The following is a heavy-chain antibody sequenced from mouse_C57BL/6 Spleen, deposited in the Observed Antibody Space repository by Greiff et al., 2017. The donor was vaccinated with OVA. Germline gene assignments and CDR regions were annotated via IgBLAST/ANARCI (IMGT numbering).Heavy chain of an antibody. CDR2: IDPSDSYT. Sequence: QVQLQQPGAELVKPGASVKLSCKASGYTFTSYWMQWVKQRPGQGLEWIGEIDPSDSYTNYNQKFKGKATLTVDTSSSTAYLQLSSLTSEDSAVYYCARRGSYGNFDYWGQGTTLTVSS. V-gene: IGHV1-50*01. CDR3: ARRGSYGNFDY. D-gene: IGHD2-1*01. CDR1: GYTFTSYW. J-gene: IGHJ2*01.